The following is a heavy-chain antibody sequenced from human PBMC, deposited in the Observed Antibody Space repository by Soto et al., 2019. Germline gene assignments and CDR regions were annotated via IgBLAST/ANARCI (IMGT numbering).Heavy chain of an antibody. Sequence: QVLLQESGPGLVKPSGTLSLTCTVSSGSISSDNWWSWVRQPPGRGLEWIGEIYHGGSTTYSPSLKSRVTISVDKSKNQFSLRLSSVTAADTAIYYCARRGNYEWRYYYMDVWGKGTTVTVSS. CDR2: IYHGGST. J-gene: IGHJ6*03. CDR3: ARRGNYEWRYYYMDV. CDR1: SGSISSDNW. D-gene: IGHD4-4*01. V-gene: IGHV4-4*02.